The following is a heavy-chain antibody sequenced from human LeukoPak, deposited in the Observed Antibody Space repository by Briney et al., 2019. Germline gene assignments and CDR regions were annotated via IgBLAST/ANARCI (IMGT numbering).Heavy chain of an antibody. CDR1: GGSISSVDYY. CDR2: IYLMGTT. V-gene: IGHV4-39*01. CDR3: ARHSWTNIGYNWFDP. Sequence: SETLSLTCSVFGGSISSVDYYWAWIRQPPGKWLEWIGTIYLMGTTYTNPSLKSRLTISVDTSKNQFSLKLTSVTAADTAVYYCARHSWTNIGYNWFDPWGHGTLVTVSS. D-gene: IGHD2-8*01. J-gene: IGHJ5*02.